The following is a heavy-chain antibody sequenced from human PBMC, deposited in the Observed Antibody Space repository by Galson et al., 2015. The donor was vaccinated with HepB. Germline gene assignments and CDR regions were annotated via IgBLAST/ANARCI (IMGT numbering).Heavy chain of an antibody. CDR3: AKVQSTTMVRGVKGGYYYGMDV. Sequence: SLRLSCAASGFTFSSYAMSWVRQAPGKGLEWVSAISGSGGSTYYADSVKGRFTISRDNSKNTLYLQMNSLRAEDTAVYYCAKVQSTTMVRGVKGGYYYGMDVWGQGTTVTVSS. D-gene: IGHD3-10*01. CDR2: ISGSGGST. V-gene: IGHV3-23*01. CDR1: GFTFSSYA. J-gene: IGHJ6*02.